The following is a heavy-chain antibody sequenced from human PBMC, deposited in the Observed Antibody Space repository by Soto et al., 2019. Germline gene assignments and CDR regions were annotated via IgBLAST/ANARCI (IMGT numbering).Heavy chain of an antibody. CDR1: GFTFSSYG. V-gene: IGHV3-33*01. CDR3: ARDLSSDDYYYYYGMDV. Sequence: GGSLRLSCAASGFTFSSYGMHWVRQAPGKGLEWVAVIWYDGSNKYYADSVKGRFTISRDNSKNTLYLQMNSLRAEDTAVYYCARDLSSDDYYYYYGMDVWAQGTTVTVSS. CDR2: IWYDGSNK. J-gene: IGHJ6*02.